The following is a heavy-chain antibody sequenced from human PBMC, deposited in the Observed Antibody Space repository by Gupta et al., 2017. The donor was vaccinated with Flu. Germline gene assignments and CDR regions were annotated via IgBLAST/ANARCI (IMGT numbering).Heavy chain of an antibody. CDR2: INSDNVNT. J-gene: IGHJ4*02. D-gene: IGHD2-21*01. V-gene: IGHV3-23*01. CDR3: VKGGPLARIPDY. Sequence: VRQAPGTGLQWGSSINSDNVNTYYTDSVKGRFTISRDSSKNMLYLQMNSLAAEDTAIYYCVKGGPLARIPDYWGQGALVTVSS.